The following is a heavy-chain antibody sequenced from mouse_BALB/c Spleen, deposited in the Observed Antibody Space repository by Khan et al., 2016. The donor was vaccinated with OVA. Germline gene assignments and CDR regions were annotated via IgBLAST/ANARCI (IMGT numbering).Heavy chain of an antibody. CDR1: GYTFTNYG. CDR2: INTYTGQP. Sequence: QIQLVQSGPELKKPGETVKISCKASGYTFTNYGMNWVKQAPGKGLKWMGWINTYTGQPTYADDFKGRFAFSLETSASTAYLQINNRKNEDTATYFCAKVRYNRTMDTWGQGTSVTVSS. D-gene: IGHD2-14*01. CDR3: AKVRYNRTMDT. V-gene: IGHV9-3-1*01. J-gene: IGHJ4*01.